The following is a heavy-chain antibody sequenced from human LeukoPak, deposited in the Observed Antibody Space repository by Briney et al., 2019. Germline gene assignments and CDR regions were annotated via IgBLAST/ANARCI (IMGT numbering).Heavy chain of an antibody. Sequence: GGSLRLSCAVSGFTFSSSWIHWVRQDPGKGLVWVSRIHREESSISYADSVKGRFTISRDNAKNTLYLQMNSLRAEDTAVYYCTRGSLAAGGAFDIWGQGTVVTVSS. CDR3: TRGSLAAGGAFDI. J-gene: IGHJ3*02. D-gene: IGHD6-6*01. CDR1: GFTFSSSW. CDR2: IHREESSI. V-gene: IGHV3-74*01.